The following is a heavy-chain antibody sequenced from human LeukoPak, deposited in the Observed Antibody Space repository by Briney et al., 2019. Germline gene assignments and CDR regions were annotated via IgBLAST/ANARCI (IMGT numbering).Heavy chain of an antibody. D-gene: IGHD6-19*01. CDR3: ARVGRDSSGWYNYYYYMDV. Sequence: SETLSLTCTVSGGSISSYYWGWIRQPPGKGLEWIGSIYYSGSTYYNPSLKSRVTISVDTSKNQFSLKLSSVTAADTAVYYCARVGRDSSGWYNYYYYMDVWGKGTTVTVSS. CDR2: IYYSGST. J-gene: IGHJ6*03. V-gene: IGHV4-39*07. CDR1: GGSISSYY.